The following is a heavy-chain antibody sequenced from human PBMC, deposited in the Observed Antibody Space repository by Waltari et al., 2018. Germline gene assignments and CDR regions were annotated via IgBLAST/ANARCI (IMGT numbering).Heavy chain of an antibody. V-gene: IGHV4-59*01. Sequence: QVQLEESGPGLVKPSETLSLTCTVSGDSINGYYWDWIRQLPGKGLEWIGYIFYSGFTNYNPSLKSRVTISVDTSKNQFSLRLSSVTAADTAVYYCARGGAKRAWYFDYWGQGTLVTVSS. CDR3: ARGGAKRAWYFDY. D-gene: IGHD2-15*01. CDR1: GDSINGYY. J-gene: IGHJ4*02. CDR2: IFYSGFT.